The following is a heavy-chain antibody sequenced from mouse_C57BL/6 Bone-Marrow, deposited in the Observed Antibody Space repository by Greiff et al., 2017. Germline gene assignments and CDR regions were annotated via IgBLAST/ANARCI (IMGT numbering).Heavy chain of an antibody. V-gene: IGHV1-81*01. D-gene: IGHD2-3*01. J-gene: IGHJ2*01. CDR3: ARWGMAPFDY. Sequence: QVHVKQSGAELARPGASVKLSCKASGYTFTSYGISWVKQRTGQGLEWIGEIYPRSGNTYYNEKFKGKATLTADKSSSTAYMELRSLTSEDSAVYYCARWGMAPFDYWGQGTTLTVSS. CDR1: GYTFTSYG. CDR2: IYPRSGNT.